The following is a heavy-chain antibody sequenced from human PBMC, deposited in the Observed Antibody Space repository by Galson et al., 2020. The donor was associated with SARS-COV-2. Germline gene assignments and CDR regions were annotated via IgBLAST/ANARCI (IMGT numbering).Heavy chain of an antibody. D-gene: IGHD3-10*01. V-gene: IGHV3-15*01. J-gene: IGHJ4*02. CDR2: IKANTDGGTA. Sequence: GESLKISCVASGFTFRNAWMRWARQAPGQGLEWVGRIKANTDGGTADSAASVEGRFTMSREDSKNTVFLQMNNLKTEDTAVYYCSTGRLMVRGVIVDYWGQGSLVTVSS. CDR1: GFTFRNAW. CDR3: STGRLMVRGVIVDY.